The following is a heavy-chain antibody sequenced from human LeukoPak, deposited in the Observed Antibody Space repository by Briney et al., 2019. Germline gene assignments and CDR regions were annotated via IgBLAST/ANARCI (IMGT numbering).Heavy chain of an antibody. D-gene: IGHD4-17*01. V-gene: IGHV3-23*01. CDR1: GFTFSTYP. J-gene: IGHJ5*02. Sequence: PGGSLRLSCAASGFTFSTYPMSWVRQAPGKGLEWVSSISDSGGGTYYADSVKGRFTISRDNSKNTLYLQMNSLRSEDTAVYYSARDATGDGDLESWGQGTLVTVSP. CDR3: ARDATGDGDLES. CDR2: ISDSGGGT.